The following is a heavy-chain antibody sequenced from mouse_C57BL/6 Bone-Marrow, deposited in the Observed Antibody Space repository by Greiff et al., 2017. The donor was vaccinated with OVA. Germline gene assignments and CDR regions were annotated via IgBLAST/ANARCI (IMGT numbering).Heavy chain of an antibody. J-gene: IGHJ1*03. CDR2: IYPGSGNT. Sequence: VKLVESGAELVRPGASVKLSCKASGYTFTDYYINWVKQRPGQGLEWIARIYPGSGNTYYNEKFKGKATLTAEKSSSTAYMQLSSLTSEDSAVYFCARGELGRYFDVWGTGTTVTVSS. V-gene: IGHV1-76*01. D-gene: IGHD4-1*01. CDR3: ARGELGRYFDV. CDR1: GYTFTDYY.